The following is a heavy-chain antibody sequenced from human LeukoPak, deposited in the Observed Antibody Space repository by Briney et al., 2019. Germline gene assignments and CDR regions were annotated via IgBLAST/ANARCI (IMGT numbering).Heavy chain of an antibody. CDR3: AKRAVGAAYYFDY. D-gene: IGHD2-15*01. CDR2: IGSSGDST. CDR1: GFTFSSYV. J-gene: IGHJ4*02. V-gene: IGHV3-23*01. Sequence: GGSLRLSCAASGFTFSSYVMSWVRQAPGKGLEWVSDIGSSGDSTHYADSVKGRFTISRDNSKNTLFLQMNSLRAEDTAVYYCAKRAVGAAYYFDYWGQGTLVTVSS.